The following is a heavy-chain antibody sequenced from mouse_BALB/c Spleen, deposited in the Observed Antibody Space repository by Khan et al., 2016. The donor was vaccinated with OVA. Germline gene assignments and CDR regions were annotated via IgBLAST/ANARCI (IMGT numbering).Heavy chain of an antibody. Sequence: VQLQQSGPDLVEPSQSLSLTCTVTGFSITSDYSWHWIRQFPGNKLEWLGYMHFSGRTNYNPSLKSRISITRDSSRNQFFLQLNSVTTEDSATCYCSSFDDDGIDHWGQGTTLTVSS. V-gene: IGHV3-1*02. CDR3: SSFDDDGIDH. J-gene: IGHJ2*01. CDR1: GFSITSDYS. CDR2: MHFSGRT. D-gene: IGHD2-4*01.